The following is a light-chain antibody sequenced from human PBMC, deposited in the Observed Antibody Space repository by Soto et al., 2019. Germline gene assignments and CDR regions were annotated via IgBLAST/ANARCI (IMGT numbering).Light chain of an antibody. CDR2: KAS. CDR1: QSVSSC. V-gene: IGKV1-5*03. Sequence: EIVVTQSPATLPSSPGERATITCRASQSVSSCLAWYQQKPGNAPNLMIYKASRLETGIPSRFRGSGSGTELTLTLSFLKLDDLAIYDCQQYKIYTPLTFGGGTNVDI. J-gene: IGKJ4*01. CDR3: QQYKIYTPLT.